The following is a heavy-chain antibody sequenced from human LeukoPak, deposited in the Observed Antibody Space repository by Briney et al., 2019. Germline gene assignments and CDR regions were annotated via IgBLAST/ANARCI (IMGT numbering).Heavy chain of an antibody. CDR1: GFTFSTSG. Sequence: GSLRLSCATSGFTFSTSGMHWIRQPPGKGLEWIGNIYYSGSTNYNPSLKSRVTISVDMSKNQFSLRLSSVTAADTAVYYCARHRGVGALTWGQGTLVTVSS. J-gene: IGHJ5*02. V-gene: IGHV4-59*08. D-gene: IGHD3-10*01. CDR3: ARHRGVGALT. CDR2: IYYSGST.